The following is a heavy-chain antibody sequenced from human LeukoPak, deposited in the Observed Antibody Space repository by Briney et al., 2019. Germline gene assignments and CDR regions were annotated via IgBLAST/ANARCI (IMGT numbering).Heavy chain of an antibody. D-gene: IGHD3-9*01. CDR2: IYYSGST. CDR3: ASKIRYFDWRTSYGMDV. CDR1: GGSISSSSYY. V-gene: IGHV4-39*01. J-gene: IGHJ6*02. Sequence: PETLSLTCTVSGGSISSSSYYWGWIRQPPGKGLEWIGSIYYSGSTYYNPSLKSRVTISVDTSKNQFSLKLSSVTAADTAVYYCASKIRYFDWRTSYGMDVWGQGTTVTVSS.